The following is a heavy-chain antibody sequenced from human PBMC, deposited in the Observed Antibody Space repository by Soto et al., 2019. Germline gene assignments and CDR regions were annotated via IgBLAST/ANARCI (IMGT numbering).Heavy chain of an antibody. CDR2: LFYGGAT. Sequence: QLQLQESGPGLVKPSETLYLACTVSGCSITSNSYYWDRLRHPPGQGLVWIGSLFYGGATYHNRSIVRRMTITAGKSNNNSAHQMSTGPASDATADYCASPAAADALWEECDGSDYGVQAAPVPVTS. CDR3: ASPAAADALWEECDGSDY. D-gene: IGHD1-26*01. CDR1: GCSITSNSYY. J-gene: IGHJ4*02. V-gene: IGHV4-39*02.